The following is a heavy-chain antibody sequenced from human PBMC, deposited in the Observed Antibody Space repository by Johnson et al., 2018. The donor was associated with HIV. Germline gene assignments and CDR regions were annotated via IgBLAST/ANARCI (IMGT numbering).Heavy chain of an antibody. J-gene: IGHJ3*02. Sequence: VQLVESGGGLVQPGGSLRLSCAASGFTFSSYWMHWVRQAPGKGLVWVANIKQDGSEKYYGDSVKGRFTISRDNSKKTLYLQMNSLRAEDTAVYHCAKDTNDAFDIWGQGTMVTVSS. CDR3: AKDTNDAFDI. CDR1: GFTFSSYW. D-gene: IGHD1-1*01. V-gene: IGHV3-7*01. CDR2: IKQDGSEK.